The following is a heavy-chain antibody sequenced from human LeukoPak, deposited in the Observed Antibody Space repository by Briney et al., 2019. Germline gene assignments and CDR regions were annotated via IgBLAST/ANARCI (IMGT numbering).Heavy chain of an antibody. CDR3: ARAYISAWSIKRNFDY. CDR2: INPNSGGT. D-gene: IGHD6-19*01. J-gene: IGHJ4*02. Sequence: GASVKVSCKASGNTFTGYCMHWVRQAPGQGLEWMGWINPNSGGTNYAQNFQGRVTMTRDTSISTAFMEVSSLRSDDTAVFYCARAYISAWSIKRNFDYWGQGTPVTVSS. V-gene: IGHV1-2*02. CDR1: GNTFTGYC.